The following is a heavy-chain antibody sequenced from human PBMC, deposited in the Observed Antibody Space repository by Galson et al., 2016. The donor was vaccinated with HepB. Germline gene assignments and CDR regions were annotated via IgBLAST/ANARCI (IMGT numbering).Heavy chain of an antibody. Sequence: SLRLSCAGSGFTFRNYGMHWVRQAPGKGLEWVAVLSYDESIKYYADPGKGRFTISRDNSKNTLYLQMSSLRAEDTAVYYCATNGDGYNYFLYWGQGTLVTVSS. CDR2: LSYDESIK. CDR3: ATNGDGYNYFLY. J-gene: IGHJ4*02. CDR1: GFTFRNYG. D-gene: IGHD5-24*01. V-gene: IGHV3-30*03.